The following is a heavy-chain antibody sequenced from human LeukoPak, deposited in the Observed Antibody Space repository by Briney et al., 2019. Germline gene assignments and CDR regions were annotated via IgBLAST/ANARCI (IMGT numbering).Heavy chain of an antibody. Sequence: GGSLRLSCAASGFTFSDYYMSWIRQAPGKGLEGVSYISSSGSTIYYADSVKGRFTISRDNAKNSLYLQMNSLRAEDTAVYYCARDGTQRYYDFWSGYSGYYYGMDVWGQGTTVTVSS. CDR1: GFTFSDYY. CDR2: ISSSGSTI. D-gene: IGHD3-3*01. CDR3: ARDGTQRYYDFWSGYSGYYYGMDV. J-gene: IGHJ6*02. V-gene: IGHV3-11*01.